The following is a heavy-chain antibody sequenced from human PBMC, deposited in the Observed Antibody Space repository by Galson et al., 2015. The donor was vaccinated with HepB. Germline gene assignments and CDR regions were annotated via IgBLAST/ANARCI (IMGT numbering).Heavy chain of an antibody. CDR2: INPNSGGT. J-gene: IGHJ3*02. CDR3: AGDYGVLGAFDI. D-gene: IGHD3-10*01. CDR1: GYTFTGYY. V-gene: IGHV1-2*06. Sequence: SVKVSCKASGYTFTGYYMHWVRQAPGQGLEWMGRINPNSGGTNYAQKFQGRVAMTRDTSISTAYMELSSLRSEDTAVYYCAGDYGVLGAFDIWGQGTMVTVSS.